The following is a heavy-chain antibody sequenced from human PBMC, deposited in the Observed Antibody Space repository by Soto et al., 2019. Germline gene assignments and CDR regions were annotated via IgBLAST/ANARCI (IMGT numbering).Heavy chain of an antibody. CDR1: GFTFSSYA. V-gene: IGHV3-23*01. CDR3: VRRPYNSHFDY. J-gene: IGHJ4*02. CDR2: ISGSGGST. Sequence: GGSLRLSCAASGFTFSSYAMGWVRQAPGKRLEWVSAISGSGGSTFYADSAKGRFTISRDNSKNTLYLQMNSLRAEDTAVYYCVRRPYNSHFDYWGQGALVTVSS. D-gene: IGHD1-1*01.